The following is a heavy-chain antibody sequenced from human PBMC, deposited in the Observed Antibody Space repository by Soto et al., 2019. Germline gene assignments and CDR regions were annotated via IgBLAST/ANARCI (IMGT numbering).Heavy chain of an antibody. D-gene: IGHD1-1*01. Sequence: PSETLSLTCTVSGGSIDSYNYHYGWFRQPPGKGLEWIGHIFYSGTTYYNPSLKSRLTISVDTSKNHFSLRLTSVTAADTAVYYCARDLWVEPELYYYGMDVWGQGTTVTVSS. J-gene: IGHJ6*02. CDR1: GGSIDSYNYH. V-gene: IGHV4-30-4*01. CDR2: IFYSGTT. CDR3: ARDLWVEPELYYYGMDV.